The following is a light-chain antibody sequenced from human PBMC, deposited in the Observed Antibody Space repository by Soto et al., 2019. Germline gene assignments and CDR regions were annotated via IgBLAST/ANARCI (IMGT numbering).Light chain of an antibody. CDR3: QQYGSSGT. CDR1: ESISSSY. Sequence: IVLTQSPGTLSLSPGERATLSCRATESISSSYLAWYQQKPGQAPRLLIYGASSRATGIPDRFSGSGSGTDFTLTISRLEPEDFAVYYCQQYGSSGTFGQRTKVDIK. V-gene: IGKV3-20*01. J-gene: IGKJ1*01. CDR2: GAS.